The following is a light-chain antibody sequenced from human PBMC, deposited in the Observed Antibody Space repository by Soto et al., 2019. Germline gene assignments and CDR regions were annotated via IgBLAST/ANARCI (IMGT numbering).Light chain of an antibody. CDR2: LGS. J-gene: IGKJ1*01. Sequence: DIVMTQSPLSLPVTPGEPASISCRSSQSLLHSNGYNYLDWYLQKPGQSPQLLIYLGSNRASGVPDRFSGSGSGTDVTLRISRVEAEYVGVYYCMQALQIRTFGQGTKVEIK. CDR3: MQALQIRT. CDR1: QSLLHSNGYNY. V-gene: IGKV2-28*01.